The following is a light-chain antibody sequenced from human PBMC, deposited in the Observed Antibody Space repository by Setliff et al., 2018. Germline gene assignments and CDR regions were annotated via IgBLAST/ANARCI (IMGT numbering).Light chain of an antibody. CDR2: YDS. V-gene: IGLV3-21*04. Sequence: SYELTQSPSVSVAPGKTARITCGGDNIGSKSVHWYQQKPGQAPVLVIYYDSDRPSGIPERFSGSNSGNTATLTISGVEAGDEADYYCQVWDSSSNLFVVVGGGTK. CDR1: NIGSKS. CDR3: QVWDSSSNLFVV. J-gene: IGLJ2*01.